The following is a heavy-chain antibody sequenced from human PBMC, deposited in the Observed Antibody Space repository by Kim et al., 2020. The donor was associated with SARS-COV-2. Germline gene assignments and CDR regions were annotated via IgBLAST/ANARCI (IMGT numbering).Heavy chain of an antibody. V-gene: IGHV3-23*01. D-gene: IGHD5-18*01. Sequence: DSVKGRFTISRDNSKNTLYLQMNSLRAEDTAVYYCAKDQSAMVPHWYFDLWGRGTLVTVSS. J-gene: IGHJ2*01. CDR3: AKDQSAMVPHWYFDL.